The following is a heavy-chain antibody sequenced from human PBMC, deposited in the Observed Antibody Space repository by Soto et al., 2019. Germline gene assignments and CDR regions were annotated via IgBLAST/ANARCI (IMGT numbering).Heavy chain of an antibody. Sequence: GGSLRLSCAASGFTFSSYDMHWVRQATGKGLEWVSAIGTAGDTYYPGSVKGRFTISRENAKNSLYLQMNSLRAGDTAVYYCARARPLWFGELPGGYMDVWGKGTTVTVSS. CDR2: IGTAGDT. D-gene: IGHD3-10*01. CDR1: GFTFSSYD. CDR3: ARARPLWFGELPGGYMDV. V-gene: IGHV3-13*01. J-gene: IGHJ6*03.